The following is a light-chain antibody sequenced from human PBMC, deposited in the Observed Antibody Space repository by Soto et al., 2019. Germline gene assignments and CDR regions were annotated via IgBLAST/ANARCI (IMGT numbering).Light chain of an antibody. J-gene: IGKJ1*01. CDR3: QQYGVSQWT. CDR2: AVS. V-gene: IGKV3-20*01. CDR1: QSVSDNY. Sequence: EIVLTQSPGTLSLSPGERATLSCRASQSVSDNYFAWYQQKPGQAPRLLIYAVSSRATGIPDRFSGSGSGTDFTLTISRLEPEDYAVYYCQQYGVSQWTFGQGTKVEI.